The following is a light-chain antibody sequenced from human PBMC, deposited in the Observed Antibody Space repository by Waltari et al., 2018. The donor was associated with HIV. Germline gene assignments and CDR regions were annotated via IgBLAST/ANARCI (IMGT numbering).Light chain of an antibody. Sequence: QSVLAQPPSASGTPGQRVTISSSGSTPNLRGNPESRYQQLPGTAPKLLIDSNNQRPSGVPDRFSGSTSGTSASLVISGLQSEDEADYYCAAWDDSLKGGAFGPGTKVTVL. CDR3: AAWDDSLKGGA. J-gene: IGLJ1*01. CDR1: TPNLRGNP. CDR2: SNN. V-gene: IGLV1-44*01.